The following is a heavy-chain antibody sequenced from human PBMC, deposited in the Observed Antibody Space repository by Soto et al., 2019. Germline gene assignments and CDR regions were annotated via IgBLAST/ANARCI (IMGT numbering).Heavy chain of an antibody. J-gene: IGHJ3*02. CDR1: GFTFSNYW. D-gene: IGHD2-8*02. CDR3: ARDSGPRGYDAFDI. Sequence: GSLRLSCAASGFTFSNYWMTWVRQAPGKGLEWVANIKQDGSENFYVDSVKGRFTISRDNAKNSLYLQMNSLRAEDTAVYYCARDSGPRGYDAFDIWGQGTMVTVSS. V-gene: IGHV3-7*04. CDR2: IKQDGSEN.